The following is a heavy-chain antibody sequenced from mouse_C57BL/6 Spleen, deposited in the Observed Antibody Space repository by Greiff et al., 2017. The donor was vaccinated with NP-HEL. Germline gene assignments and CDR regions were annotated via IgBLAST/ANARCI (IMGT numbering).Heavy chain of an antibody. J-gene: IGHJ4*01. CDR2: ISSGGSYT. CDR1: GFTFSSYG. Sequence: DVHLVESGGDLVKPGGSLKLSCAASGFTFSSYGMSWVRQTPDKRLEWVATISSGGSYTYYPDSVKGRFTISRDNAKNTLYLQMSSLKSEDTAMYYCASYSNFYYYAMDYWGQGTSVTVSS. V-gene: IGHV5-6*01. CDR3: ASYSNFYYYAMDY. D-gene: IGHD2-5*01.